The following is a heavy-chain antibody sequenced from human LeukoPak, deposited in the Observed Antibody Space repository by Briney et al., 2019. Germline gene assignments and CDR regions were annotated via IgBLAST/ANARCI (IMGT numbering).Heavy chain of an antibody. CDR3: VKDRWVDH. CDR2: ISSEGKTT. J-gene: IGHJ4*02. Sequence: GGSLRLSCSASGFTFSPYAMYWVRHAPWKGLEYVSSISSEGKTTYYADSVKGRFTISRDNSKNTLYLQMSSLRPEDTAVYYCVKDRWVDHWGQGTLVTVSS. CDR1: GFTFSPYA. V-gene: IGHV3-64D*06. D-gene: IGHD6-13*01.